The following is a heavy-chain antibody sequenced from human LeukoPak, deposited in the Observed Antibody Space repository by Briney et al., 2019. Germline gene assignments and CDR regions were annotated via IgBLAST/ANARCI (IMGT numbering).Heavy chain of an antibody. CDR2: IRSKAYGGTT. D-gene: IGHD2-8*01. CDR1: GFTFGDYA. Sequence: GGSLRLSCTASGFTFGDYAMSCVCQAPGKGLEWVGFIRSKAYGGTTEYAASVKGRFTISRDTSKSIAYQQMNSLNTEDTAVYYCTRGGYCTNGVCAEGYWGQGTLVTVSS. CDR3: TRGGYCTNGVCAEGY. J-gene: IGHJ4*02. V-gene: IGHV3-49*04.